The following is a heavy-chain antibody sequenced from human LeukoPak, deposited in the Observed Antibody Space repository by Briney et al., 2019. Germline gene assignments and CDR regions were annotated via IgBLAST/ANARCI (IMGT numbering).Heavy chain of an antibody. CDR3: VRQDMGSGCIDY. J-gene: IGHJ4*02. D-gene: IGHD6-19*01. V-gene: IGHV4-39*01. CDR1: GCSIGSSRYY. Sequence: KPSETLSLTCTVSGCSIGSSRYYWGWIRQPPGKGLEWTGSIYYSGSTYYNPSLKSRVTISVDTSKNQFSLKLSSVTAADTAVFYCVRQDMGSGCIDYWGQGTLVTVSS. CDR2: IYYSGST.